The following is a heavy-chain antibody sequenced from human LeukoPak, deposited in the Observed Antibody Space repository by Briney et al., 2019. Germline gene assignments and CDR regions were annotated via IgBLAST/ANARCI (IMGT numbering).Heavy chain of an antibody. CDR2: IMQDGREK. D-gene: IGHD4-17*01. J-gene: IGHJ4*02. CDR3: ARVSHNTVTTLRYFAY. V-gene: IGHV3-7*04. Sequence: GGALRLSCVASGFTFSSHWMSWVRQAPGKGREWVANIMQDGREKKYVDSVKGRLTISRDNAKNSLSLPMNSLRVEDTAVYYCARVSHNTVTTLRYFAYWGQGTLVTVSS. CDR1: GFTFSSHW.